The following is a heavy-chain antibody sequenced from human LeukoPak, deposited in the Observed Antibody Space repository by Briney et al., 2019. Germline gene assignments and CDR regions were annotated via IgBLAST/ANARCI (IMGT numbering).Heavy chain of an antibody. J-gene: IGHJ4*02. D-gene: IGHD4-17*01. V-gene: IGHV3-21*01. CDR1: GFTFSSYS. CDR3: AGHTTVTTDSIVY. CDR2: ISSSSSYI. Sequence: PGGSLRLSCAASGFTFSSYSMNWVRQAPGKGLEGVSSISSSSSYIYYADSVKGRFTIPRDNAKNSLYLQMNSLRAEDTAVYYCAGHTTVTTDSIVYWGQGTLVTVSS.